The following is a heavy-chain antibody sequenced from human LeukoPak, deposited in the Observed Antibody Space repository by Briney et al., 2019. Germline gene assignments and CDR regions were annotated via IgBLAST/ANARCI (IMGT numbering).Heavy chain of an antibody. J-gene: IGHJ6*04. CDR1: GGSISSYY. Sequence: SETLSLTCTVSGGSISSYYWSWVRQPPGKGLEWIGYIYYSGSTNYNPSLKSRVTISVDTSKNQFSLKRSSVTAADTGVYYCARDSSSWYSPKDDYYYYGMDVWGKGTTVTVSS. CDR3: ARDSSSWYSPKDDYYYYGMDV. V-gene: IGHV4-59*01. CDR2: IYYSGST. D-gene: IGHD6-13*01.